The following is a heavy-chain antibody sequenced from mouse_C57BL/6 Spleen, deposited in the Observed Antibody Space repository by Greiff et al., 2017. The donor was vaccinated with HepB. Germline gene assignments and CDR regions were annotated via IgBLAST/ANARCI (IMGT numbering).Heavy chain of an antibody. V-gene: IGHV1-64*01. D-gene: IGHD2-4*01. CDR3: ARGGMITTLFDY. J-gene: IGHJ2*01. CDR2: IHPNSGST. CDR1: GYTFTSYW. Sequence: QVQLQQPGAELVKPGASVKLSCKASGYTFTSYWMHWVKQRPGQGLEWIGMIHPNSGSTNYNEKFKSKATLTVDKSSSTAYMQLSSLTSEDSAVYYGARGGMITTLFDYWGQGTTLTGSS.